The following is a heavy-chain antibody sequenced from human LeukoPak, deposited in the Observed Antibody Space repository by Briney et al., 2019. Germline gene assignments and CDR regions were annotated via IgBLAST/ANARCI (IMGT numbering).Heavy chain of an antibody. CDR3: ARGRWVDRWFDP. CDR2: TYYSGST. D-gene: IGHD2-15*01. Sequence: SETLSFTCTVSGVSISSGDYYWSWIRQPPGKGLEWIGYTYYSGSTYYNPSLKSRVTISVDTSKNQFSLKLSSVTAADTAVYYCARGRWVDRWFDPWGQGTLVTVSS. V-gene: IGHV4-30-4*01. J-gene: IGHJ5*02. CDR1: GVSISSGDYY.